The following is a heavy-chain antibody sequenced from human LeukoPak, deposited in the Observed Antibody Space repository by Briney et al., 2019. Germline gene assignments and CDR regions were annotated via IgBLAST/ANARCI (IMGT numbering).Heavy chain of an antibody. D-gene: IGHD6-13*01. CDR3: AQFHSNTWYTCIDY. V-gene: IGHV3-48*01. CDR2: ISGSSSTI. J-gene: IGHJ4*02. CDR1: GFTLRSYS. Sequence: GGSLRLSCAASGFTLRSYSMNWVRQAPGKGLEWVSYISGSSSTIYYADSVKGRFTISRDNAKNSLYLQMNSLRAEDTAVYYCAQFHSNTWYTCIDYWGQGTLVTVSS.